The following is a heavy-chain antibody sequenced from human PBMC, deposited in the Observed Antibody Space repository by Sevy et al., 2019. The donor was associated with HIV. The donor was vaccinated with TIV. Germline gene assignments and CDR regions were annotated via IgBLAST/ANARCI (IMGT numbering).Heavy chain of an antibody. CDR1: GFKFGDYV. Sequence: GGSLRLSCRASGFKFGDYVMIWFRQAPGKGLDWVGFTRSKVYGETREYAAAVKGRVTISRDDSKGIAYLQMNSLKTEDTARYFCTRARYYYDSGSYYGMDVWGQGTTVTVSS. D-gene: IGHD3-10*01. V-gene: IGHV3-49*03. J-gene: IGHJ6*02. CDR2: TRSKVYGETR. CDR3: TRARYYYDSGSYYGMDV.